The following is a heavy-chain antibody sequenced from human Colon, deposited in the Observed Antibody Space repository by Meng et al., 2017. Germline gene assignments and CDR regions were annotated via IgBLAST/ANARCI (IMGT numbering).Heavy chain of an antibody. CDR1: CYPFSHCA. V-gene: IGHV1-3*01. D-gene: IGHD4-23*01. CDR2: INPGNGDT. J-gene: IGHJ4*02. Sequence: FQVVLSWAQVKKPSDSVNVSCNPSCYPFSHCALHWVTHAPGQILEWMVWINPGNGDTKSSHKFQGRLTITRDTSASTAYMELSSLRSEDTAVYYCAKDQDFGGTPDSWGQGTLVTVSS. CDR3: AKDQDFGGTPDS.